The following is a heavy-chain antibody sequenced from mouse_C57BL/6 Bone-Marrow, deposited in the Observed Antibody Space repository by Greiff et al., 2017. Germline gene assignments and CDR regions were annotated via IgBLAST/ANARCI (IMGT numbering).Heavy chain of an antibody. CDR2: IYPRSGNI. V-gene: IGHV1-81*01. J-gene: IGHJ1*03. Sequence: QVQLQQSGAELARPGASVKLSCKASGYTFPSYGISWVKQRTGQGLEWIGEIYPRSGNIYYNEKFKGKATLTADNSSSTASMEVRSLTSEDSAVYFCARGDYYVYDRYASYWYFDVWGTGTTVTVSS. CDR3: ARGDYYVYDRYASYWYFDV. CDR1: GYTFPSYG. D-gene: IGHD2-2*01.